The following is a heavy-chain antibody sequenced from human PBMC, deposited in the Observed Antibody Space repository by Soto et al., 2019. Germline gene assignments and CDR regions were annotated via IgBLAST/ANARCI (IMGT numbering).Heavy chain of an antibody. CDR1: GGSISPYY. CDR2: IYYNGNT. Sequence: QVQLQESGPGLVKSSETLSLTCTVSGGSISPYYWNWVRQSPGRGLEWIGYIYYNGNTNYNPSLKKRVPISIDTSNNQFPQKLTSVTCADTAGYYCARPPYSAAGWLDTWGQGTMVTVSS. CDR3: ARPPYSAAGWLDT. V-gene: IGHV4-59*08. D-gene: IGHD6-13*01. J-gene: IGHJ5*02.